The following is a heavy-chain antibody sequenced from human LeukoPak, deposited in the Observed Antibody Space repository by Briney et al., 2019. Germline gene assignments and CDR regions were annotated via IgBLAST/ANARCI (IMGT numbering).Heavy chain of an antibody. CDR3: ARGLSRITIFGVAWSPAFDP. D-gene: IGHD3-3*01. CDR1: GGSFSGYY. CDR2: INHSGST. J-gene: IGHJ5*02. V-gene: IGHV4-34*01. Sequence: SETLSLTCAVYGGSFSGYYWSWIRQPPGKGLEWIGEINHSGSTNYNPSLKSRVTISVDTSKNQFSLKLSSVTAADTAVYYCARGLSRITIFGVAWSPAFDPWGQGTLVTVSS.